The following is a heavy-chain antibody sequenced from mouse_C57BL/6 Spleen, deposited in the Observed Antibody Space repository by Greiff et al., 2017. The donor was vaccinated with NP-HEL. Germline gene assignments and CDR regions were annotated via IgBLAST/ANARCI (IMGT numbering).Heavy chain of an antibody. V-gene: IGHV1-22*01. D-gene: IGHD2-1*01. CDR1: GYTFTDYN. CDR3: AREDYYGNHYFDY. Sequence: VQLQQSGPELVKPGASVKMSCKASGYTFTDYNMHWVKQSHGKSLEWIGYINPNNGGTSYNQKFKGKATLTVNKSSSTAYMELRSLTSEDSAVYYCAREDYYGNHYFDYWGKGTTLTVSS. CDR2: INPNNGGT. J-gene: IGHJ2*01.